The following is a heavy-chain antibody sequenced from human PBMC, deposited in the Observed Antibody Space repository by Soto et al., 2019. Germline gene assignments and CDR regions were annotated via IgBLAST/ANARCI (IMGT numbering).Heavy chain of an antibody. J-gene: IGHJ6*02. CDR2: INHSGST. CDR1: GGSFSGYY. D-gene: IGHD3-10*01. Sequence: QVQLQQWGAGLLKPSETLSLTCAVYGGSFSGYYWSWIRQPPGKGLEWIGEINHSGSTNYNPSLKSRVTISVDTSKNQVSLKLSSVTAADTAVYYCARVSGFYYYGMDVWGQGTTVTVSS. V-gene: IGHV4-34*01. CDR3: ARVSGFYYYGMDV.